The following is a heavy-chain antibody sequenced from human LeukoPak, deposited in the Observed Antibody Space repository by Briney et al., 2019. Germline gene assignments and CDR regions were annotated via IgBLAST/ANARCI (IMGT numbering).Heavy chain of an antibody. CDR2: MNPNSGNT. CDR3: ARGLLWFGELLSY. CDR1: AYTYTSYD. V-gene: IGHV1-8*01. Sequence: ASVKVSCKASAYTYTSYDINWVRQATGQGLEWMGWMNPNSGNTGYAQKFQGRVTMTRNTSISTAYMELSSLRSEDTAVYYCARGLLWFGELLSYWGQGTLVTVSS. D-gene: IGHD3-10*01. J-gene: IGHJ4*02.